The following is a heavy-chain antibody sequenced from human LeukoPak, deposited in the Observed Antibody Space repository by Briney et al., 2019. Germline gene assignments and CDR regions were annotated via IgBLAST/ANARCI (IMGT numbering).Heavy chain of an antibody. CDR2: IKQDGSEK. J-gene: IGHJ4*02. CDR3: ARETGYSSSWYGGFFDY. Sequence: GGSLRLSCAASGFTFSSYGMHWVRQAPGKGLEWVANIKQDGSEKYYVDSVKGRFTISRDNAKNSLYLQMNSLRAEDTAVYYCARETGYSSSWYGGFFDYWGQGTLVTVSS. D-gene: IGHD6-13*01. V-gene: IGHV3-7*01. CDR1: GFTFSSYG.